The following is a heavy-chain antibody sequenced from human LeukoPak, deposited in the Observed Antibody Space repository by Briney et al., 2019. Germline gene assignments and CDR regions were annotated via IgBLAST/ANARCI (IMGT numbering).Heavy chain of an antibody. V-gene: IGHV1-8*01. CDR3: ARKFLGSRGYYFDY. D-gene: IGHD3-10*01. CDR2: MKPNRGNR. CDR1: GYTFSSYD. Sequence: ASVNVSCKASGYTFSSYDINAVRQATGQGGECMGWMKPNRGNRGYAQKFQGRVTMTRNTSISTAYMELRSLRSEDTAVYYCARKFLGSRGYYFDYWGQGTLVTVSS. J-gene: IGHJ4*02.